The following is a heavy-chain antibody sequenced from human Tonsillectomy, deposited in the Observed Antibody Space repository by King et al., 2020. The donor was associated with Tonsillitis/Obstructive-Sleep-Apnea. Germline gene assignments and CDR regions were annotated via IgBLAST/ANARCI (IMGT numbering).Heavy chain of an antibody. Sequence: LQLQESGPGLVKPSETLSLTCTVSGGSISSNYWSWIRQPPGKGLEWIGYIYYSGSTNYNPSLKSRVTISVDTSKNQFSLKLSSVTAADTAVYYCARLMVGCSGSSYDAFDIWGQGTMVTVSS. J-gene: IGHJ3*02. V-gene: IGHV4-59*08. CDR3: ARLMVGCSGSSYDAFDI. D-gene: IGHD1-26*01. CDR2: IYYSGST. CDR1: GGSISSNY.